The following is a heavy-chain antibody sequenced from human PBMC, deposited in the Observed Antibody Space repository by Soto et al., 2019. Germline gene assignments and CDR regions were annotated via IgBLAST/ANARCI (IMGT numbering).Heavy chain of an antibody. D-gene: IGHD3-9*01. CDR1: GFTFSSYG. J-gene: IGHJ4*02. V-gene: IGHV3-30*18. Sequence: QVQLVESGGGVVQPGRSLRLSCAASGFTFSSYGMHWVRQAPGKGLEWVAVISYDGSNKYYADSVKGRFTISRDNSKNTLYLQMNSLRAEDTAVYYCAKDGSYDILTGYPGGFDYWGQGTLVTVSS. CDR2: ISYDGSNK. CDR3: AKDGSYDILTGYPGGFDY.